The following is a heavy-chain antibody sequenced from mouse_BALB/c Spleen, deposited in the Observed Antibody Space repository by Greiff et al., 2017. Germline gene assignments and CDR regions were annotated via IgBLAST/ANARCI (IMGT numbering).Heavy chain of an antibody. J-gene: IGHJ2*01. CDR2: IDPSDSET. Sequence: QVQLQQPGAELVKPGAPVKLSCKASGYTFTSYWMNWVKQRPGRGLEWIGRIDPSDSETHYNQKFKDKATLTVDKSSSTAYIQLSSLTSEDSAVYYCARGGTVVATGFDYWGQGTTLTVSS. CDR3: ARGGTVVATGFDY. V-gene: IGHV1-69*02. CDR1: GYTFTSYW. D-gene: IGHD1-1*01.